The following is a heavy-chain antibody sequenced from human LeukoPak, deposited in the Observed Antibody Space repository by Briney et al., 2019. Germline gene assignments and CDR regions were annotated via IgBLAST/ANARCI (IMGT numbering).Heavy chain of an antibody. Sequence: GGSLRLSCAPSGFSFSSYTMNWVRQAPGKGLEWMGIIYPGDSDTRYSPSFQGQVTISADKSISTAYLQWSSLKASDTAMYYCARHLIYGDPRVEVAFDIWGQGTMVTVSS. J-gene: IGHJ3*02. CDR1: GFSFSSYT. V-gene: IGHV5-51*01. CDR3: ARHLIYGDPRVEVAFDI. D-gene: IGHD4-17*01. CDR2: IYPGDSDT.